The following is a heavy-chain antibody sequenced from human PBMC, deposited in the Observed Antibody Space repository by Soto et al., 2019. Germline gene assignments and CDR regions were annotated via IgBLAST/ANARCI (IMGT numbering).Heavy chain of an antibody. CDR2: ISGSGDST. CDR3: ARRGSGSYSDY. CDR1: GFTFSSYA. V-gene: IGHV3-23*01. J-gene: IGHJ4*02. D-gene: IGHD1-26*01. Sequence: EVQLLESGGGLVQPGGSLRLSCAASGFTFSSYAMRWVRQAPGKGLEWVSAISGSGDSTYYADSVKGRFTVSRDTSKNTLYLQMNSLRAEDTAVYSGARRGSGSYSDYWGQGTLVTVSS.